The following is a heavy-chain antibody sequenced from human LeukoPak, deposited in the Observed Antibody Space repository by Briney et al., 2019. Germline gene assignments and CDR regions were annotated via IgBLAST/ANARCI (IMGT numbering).Heavy chain of an antibody. J-gene: IGHJ6*03. D-gene: IGHD2-8*02. Sequence: TSETLSLTCAVSGGSISSSNWWSWVRQPPGKGLEWIGEINHSGSTNYNPSLKSRVTISVDTSKNQFSLKLSSVTAADTAVYYCARQAPGPQSPVYWYYYYYMDVWGKGTTVTISS. CDR2: INHSGST. V-gene: IGHV4-4*02. CDR3: ARQAPGPQSPVYWYYYYYMDV. CDR1: GGSISSSNW.